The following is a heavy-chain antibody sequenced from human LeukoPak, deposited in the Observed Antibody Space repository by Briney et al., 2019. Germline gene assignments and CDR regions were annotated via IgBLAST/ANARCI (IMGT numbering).Heavy chain of an antibody. D-gene: IGHD3-22*01. CDR1: GYTFTSYD. CDR3: ARDGSGYYFYYYYYGMDV. Sequence: ASVKVSCKASGYTFTSYDINWVRQATGQGLEWMGWMNPNSGNTGYAQKFQGRVTMTRNTYISTAYMELSSLRSEDTAVYYCARDGSGYYFYYYYYGMDVWGQGTTVTVSS. CDR2: MNPNSGNT. V-gene: IGHV1-8*01. J-gene: IGHJ6*02.